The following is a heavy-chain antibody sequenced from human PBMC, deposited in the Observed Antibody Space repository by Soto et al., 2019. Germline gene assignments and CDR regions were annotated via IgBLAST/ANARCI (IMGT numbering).Heavy chain of an antibody. CDR3: ARGADNWNYGYWFEP. CDR2: MNPNNGNT. CDR1: GYTFTSYD. V-gene: IGHV1-8*01. Sequence: QVQLVQSGAEVKKPGASVKVSCKASGYTFTSYDINWVRQATGQGLEWMERMNPNNGNTAYAQKFQGRVTMTRTTSISTACMELSSLRSEDTAVYYCARGADNWNYGYWFEPWGQGTLVTVSS. J-gene: IGHJ5*02. D-gene: IGHD1-7*01.